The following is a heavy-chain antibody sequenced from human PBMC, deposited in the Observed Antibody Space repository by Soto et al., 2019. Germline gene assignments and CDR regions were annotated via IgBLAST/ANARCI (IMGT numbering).Heavy chain of an antibody. CDR1: GDSVSSNSAA. CDR2: TYYRSKWYN. Sequence: PSQTLSLTCVISGDSVSSNSAAWNWIRQSPSRGLEWLGRTYYRSKWYNDYAVSVKSRITINPDTSKNQFSLQLNSVTPEDTAVYYCARVVGSGWYVGSVPAPRDYYYYGMDVWGQGTTVTVSS. D-gene: IGHD6-19*01. J-gene: IGHJ6*02. CDR3: ARVVGSGWYVGSVPAPRDYYYYGMDV. V-gene: IGHV6-1*01.